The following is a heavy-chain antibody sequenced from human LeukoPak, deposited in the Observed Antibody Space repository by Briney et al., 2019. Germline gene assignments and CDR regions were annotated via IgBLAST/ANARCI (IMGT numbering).Heavy chain of an antibody. CDR3: ARDLGGSYSVDY. J-gene: IGHJ4*02. CDR1: GYTFTGYY. Sequence: ASVKVSCKASGYTFTGYYMHWVRQAPGQGLEWMGRINPHSGGTNYAQKFQGRVTMTRDTSISTAYMELSRLRSDDTAVFYCARDLGGSYSVDYWGQGTLVTVSS. D-gene: IGHD1-26*01. V-gene: IGHV1-2*06. CDR2: INPHSGGT.